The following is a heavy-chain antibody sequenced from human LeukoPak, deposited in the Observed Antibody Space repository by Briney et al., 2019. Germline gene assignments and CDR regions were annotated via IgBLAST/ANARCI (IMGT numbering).Heavy chain of an antibody. Sequence: ASVKVSCKASGYSFTSYGISWVRQAPGQGLEWMGWVSAYNGNTNYAQKFQGRVTMTTDTPTSTVYMELRGLRSDDTAVYYCGGHDGGSGWPWLGIDYWGQGTLVTVSS. V-gene: IGHV1-18*01. CDR1: GYSFTSYG. CDR2: VSAYNGNT. D-gene: IGHD6-25*01. CDR3: GGHDGGSGWPWLGIDY. J-gene: IGHJ4*02.